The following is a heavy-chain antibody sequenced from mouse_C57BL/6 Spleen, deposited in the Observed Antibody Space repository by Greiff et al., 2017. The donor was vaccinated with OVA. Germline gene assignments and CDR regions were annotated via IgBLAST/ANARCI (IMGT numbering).Heavy chain of an antibody. CDR3: ARSYYGSSYGYWYFDV. J-gene: IGHJ1*03. Sequence: QVQLQQPGAELVRPGTSVKLSCKASGYTFTSYWMHWVKQRPGQGLEWIGVIDPSDSYTNYNQKFKGKATLTVDTSSSTAYMQLSSLTSEDSAVYYCARSYYGSSYGYWYFDVWGTGTTVTVSS. CDR2: IDPSDSYT. CDR1: GYTFTSYW. D-gene: IGHD1-1*01. V-gene: IGHV1-59*01.